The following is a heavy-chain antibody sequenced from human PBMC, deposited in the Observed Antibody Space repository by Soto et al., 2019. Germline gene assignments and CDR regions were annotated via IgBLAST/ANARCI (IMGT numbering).Heavy chain of an antibody. V-gene: IGHV4-30-4*01. CDR1: GGSISSDDYY. J-gene: IGHJ1*01. CDR2: IHSSGSI. CDR3: ARDLDGLHDDTSGPFPRPG. Sequence: PSETLSLTCTVSGGSISSDDYYWSWIRQAPGRGLEWIGYIHSSGSIYYNPSLKSRATRSIDTAGNQFSLKVSSVNVADTAVDYCARDLDGLHDDTSGPFPRPGWGQGTLVTVSS. D-gene: IGHD3-22*01.